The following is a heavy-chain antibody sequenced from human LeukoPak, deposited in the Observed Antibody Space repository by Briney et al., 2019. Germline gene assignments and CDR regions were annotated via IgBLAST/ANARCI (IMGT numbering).Heavy chain of an antibody. J-gene: IGHJ4*02. D-gene: IGHD1-14*01. V-gene: IGHV3-48*04. Sequence: GGSLRLSCAASGFTFSTFGTNWVRQAPGKGLECISYISGSGRTVYYADSVKGRFTISRDNSKNSLYLQMNSLRAEDTAVYYCARDITGGRGFYFDYWGQGTLVTVSS. CDR2: ISGSGRTV. CDR1: GFTFSTFG. CDR3: ARDITGGRGFYFDY.